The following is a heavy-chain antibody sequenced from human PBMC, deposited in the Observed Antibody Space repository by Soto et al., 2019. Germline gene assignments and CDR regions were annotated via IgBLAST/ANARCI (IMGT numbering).Heavy chain of an antibody. J-gene: IGHJ6*03. CDR3: AKNAHYRHCSSTSCYSSSSDLGYMDV. CDR1: GFTFSSYA. D-gene: IGHD2-2*02. V-gene: IGHV3-23*01. Sequence: PGGSLRLSCAASGFTFSSYAMSWVRQAPGKGLEWVSAISGSCGSTYYADSVKGRFTISRDNSKNTLYLQMNSLRAEDTAVYYCAKNAHYRHCSSTSCYSSSSDLGYMDVWGKGTTVTVSS. CDR2: ISGSCGST.